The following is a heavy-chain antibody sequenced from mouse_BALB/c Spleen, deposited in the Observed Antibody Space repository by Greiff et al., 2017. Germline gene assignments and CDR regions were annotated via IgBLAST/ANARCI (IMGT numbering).Heavy chain of an antibody. V-gene: IGHV1-69*02. D-gene: IGHD1-1*01. CDR3: ARPKYYGSSYDFGY. CDR1: GYTFTCYW. CDR2: IDPSDSYT. Sequence: QVQLQQPGAALVKPGASVKLSCKASGYTFTCYWMHWVKQMPGQGLEWIGEIDPSDSYTNYNQKFKGKATLTVDKSSSTAYMQLSSLTSEDSAVYYCARPKYYGSSYDFGYGGQGTTLTVSS. J-gene: IGHJ2*01.